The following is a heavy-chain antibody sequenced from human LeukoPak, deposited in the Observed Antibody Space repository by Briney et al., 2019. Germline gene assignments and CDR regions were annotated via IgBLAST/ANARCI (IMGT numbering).Heavy chain of an antibody. CDR1: GGSISSSSYY. V-gene: IGHV4-39*07. CDR3: ASSGRDYYYGMDV. D-gene: IGHD3-10*01. CDR2: IYYSGST. J-gene: IGHJ6*02. Sequence: SQTLSLTCTVSGGSISSSSYYWGWIRQPPGKGLEWIGSIYYSGSTYYNPSLKSRVTISVDTSKNQFSLKLSSVTAADTAVYYCASSGRDYYYGMDVWGQGTTVTVSS.